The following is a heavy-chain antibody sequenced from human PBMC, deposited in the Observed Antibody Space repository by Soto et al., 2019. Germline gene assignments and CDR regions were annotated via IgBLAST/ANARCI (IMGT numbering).Heavy chain of an antibody. D-gene: IGHD3-9*01. J-gene: IGHJ5*02. CDR3: ARGGGYYDILTGRWFDP. CDR1: GYTFTSYG. Sequence: ASVKVSCKASGYTFTSYGISWVRQAPGQGLEWMGWISAYNGNTNYAQKLQGRVTMTTDTSTSTAYMELRILRSDDTAVYYCARGGGYYDILTGRWFDPWGQGTLVTVSS. V-gene: IGHV1-18*01. CDR2: ISAYNGNT.